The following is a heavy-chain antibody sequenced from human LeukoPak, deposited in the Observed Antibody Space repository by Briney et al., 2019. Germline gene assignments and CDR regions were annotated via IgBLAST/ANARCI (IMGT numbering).Heavy chain of an antibody. D-gene: IGHD3-22*01. CDR2: IYHSGST. V-gene: IGHV4-4*02. CDR3: ARGVPYYYDSSGYYYAPRYYYYYYYMDV. CDR1: GGSISSSNW. Sequence: SGTLSLTCAVSGGSISSSNWWSWVRQPPGKGLEWIGEIYHSGSTNYNPSLKSRVTISVDTSKNQFSLKLSSVTAADTAVYYCARGVPYYYDSSGYYYAPRYYYYYYYMDVWGKGTTVTVSS. J-gene: IGHJ6*03.